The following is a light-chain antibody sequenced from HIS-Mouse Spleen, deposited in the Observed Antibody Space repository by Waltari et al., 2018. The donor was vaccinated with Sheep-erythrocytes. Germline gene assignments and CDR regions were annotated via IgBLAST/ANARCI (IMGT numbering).Light chain of an antibody. CDR2: QDS. Sequence: SYVLTQPPSVSVAPGKTARITCGGNNIGSKSVHWYQQKPGQSPVLVIYQDSKRPSGIPERFSGSNSGNTATLTISGTQAMDEADYYCQAWDSSTAWNVVFGGGTKLTVL. CDR1: NIGSKS. J-gene: IGLJ2*01. V-gene: IGLV3-21*01. CDR3: QAWDSSTAWNVV.